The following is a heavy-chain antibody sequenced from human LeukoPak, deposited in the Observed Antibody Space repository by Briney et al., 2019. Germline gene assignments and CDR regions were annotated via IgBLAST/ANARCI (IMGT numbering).Heavy chain of an antibody. J-gene: IGHJ4*02. CDR1: GFTFSSYA. Sequence: GRSLRLSCAASGFTFSSYAMHWVRQAPGKGLEWVAGISYDGSNKYYADSVKGRFTISRDNSKNTLYLQMNSLRAEDTAVYYCASGSSSQFDYWGQGTLVTVSS. D-gene: IGHD6-13*01. CDR2: ISYDGSNK. V-gene: IGHV3-30*04. CDR3: ASGSSSQFDY.